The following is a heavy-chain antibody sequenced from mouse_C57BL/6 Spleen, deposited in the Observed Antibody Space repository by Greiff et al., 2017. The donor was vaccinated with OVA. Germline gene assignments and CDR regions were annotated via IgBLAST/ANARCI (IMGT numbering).Heavy chain of an antibody. CDR3: ARNYYGSRGYYFDY. D-gene: IGHD1-1*01. Sequence: EVQRVESGGGLVKPGGSLKLSCAASGFTFSDYGMHWVRQAPEKGLEWVAYISSGSSTIYYADTVKGRFTISRDNAKNTLFLQMTSLRSEDTAMYYCARNYYGSRGYYFDYWGQGTTLTVSS. CDR2: ISSGSSTI. V-gene: IGHV5-17*01. J-gene: IGHJ2*01. CDR1: GFTFSDYG.